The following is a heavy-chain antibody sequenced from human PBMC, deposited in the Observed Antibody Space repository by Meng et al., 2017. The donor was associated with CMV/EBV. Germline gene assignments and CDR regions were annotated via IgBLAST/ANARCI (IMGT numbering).Heavy chain of an antibody. CDR2: IKQDGSEK. CDR3: ARALRFLESYDAFDI. V-gene: IGHV3-7*01. Sequence: GASLKISCAASGFTFSSYWMSWVRQAPGKGLEWVANIKQDGSEKYYVDSVKGRFTISRDNAKNSLYLQLNSLRAEDTAVYYCARALRFLESYDAFDIWGQGTMVTVSS. CDR1: GFTFSSYW. D-gene: IGHD3-3*01. J-gene: IGHJ3*02.